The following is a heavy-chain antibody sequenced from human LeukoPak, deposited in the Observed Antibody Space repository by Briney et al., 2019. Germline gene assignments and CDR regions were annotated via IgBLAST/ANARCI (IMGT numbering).Heavy chain of an antibody. J-gene: IGHJ3*02. CDR2: ISGSAFGT. V-gene: IGHV3-23*01. CDR1: GFTFSTYG. D-gene: IGHD4-11*01. CDR3: ARGYTNYGYVFDI. Sequence: PGGSLRLPCAASGFTFSTYGMSWVRQAPGKGLEWVSAISGSAFGTYYADSVKGRFTISRDNSKSTLYLQMSSLRAEDTAVYYCARGYTNYGYVFDIWGQGTMVTVSS.